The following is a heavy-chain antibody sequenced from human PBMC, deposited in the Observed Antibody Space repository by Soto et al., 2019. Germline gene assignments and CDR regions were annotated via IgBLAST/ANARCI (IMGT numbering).Heavy chain of an antibody. CDR3: ARDLVGSTVNDY. D-gene: IGHD2-8*02. J-gene: IGHJ4*02. V-gene: IGHV1-46*01. CDR2: INPSGGST. Sequence: ASVKVSCKASGDTFTIYGISWVRQAPGQGLEWMGIINPSGGSTSYAQKFQGRVTMTRDTSTSTVYMELSSLRPEDTAVYYCARDLVGSTVNDYWGQGTLVTVS. CDR1: GDTFTIYG.